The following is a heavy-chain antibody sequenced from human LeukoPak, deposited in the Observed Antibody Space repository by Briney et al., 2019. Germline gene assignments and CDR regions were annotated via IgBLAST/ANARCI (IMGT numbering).Heavy chain of an antibody. V-gene: IGHV3-30*02. D-gene: IGHD1-26*01. CDR3: AKPSGSGVDY. J-gene: IGHJ4*01. CDR2: IRYDGSHE. CDR1: GFTFSSYG. Sequence: PGGSLRLSCAASGFTFSSYGMHWVRQAPGKGLEWVAFIRYDGSHEYYADSVKGRFTISRDNSKNTLYLQINSVRSEDTALYYCAKPSGSGVDYWGQGTRVTVSS.